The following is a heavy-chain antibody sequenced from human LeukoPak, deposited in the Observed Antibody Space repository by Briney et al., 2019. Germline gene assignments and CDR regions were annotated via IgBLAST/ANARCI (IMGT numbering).Heavy chain of an antibody. CDR2: ISYDGSNK. V-gene: IGHV3-30*18. Sequence: HPGGSLRLSCAASGFTFSSYGMHWVRQAPGKGLEWVAVISYDGSNKYYADSVKGRFTISRDNSKNTLYLQMNSLRAEDTAVYYCAKGTGPDYWGQGTLVTVSS. J-gene: IGHJ4*02. CDR1: GFTFSSYG. D-gene: IGHD1/OR15-1a*01. CDR3: AKGTGPDY.